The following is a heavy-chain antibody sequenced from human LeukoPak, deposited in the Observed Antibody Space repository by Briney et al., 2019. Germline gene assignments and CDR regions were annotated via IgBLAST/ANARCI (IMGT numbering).Heavy chain of an antibody. CDR1: GFTFSNYN. CDR3: ARKPTLAAAATFDY. J-gene: IGHJ4*02. Sequence: GGSLRLSCAASGFTFSNYNMNWVRQAPGKGLEWISNITSSGSRINYADSVKGRFIMSRDNAKNSLYLQMNSLRAEDTAVYYCARKPTLAAAATFDYWGQGTLVTVSS. CDR2: ITSSGSRI. V-gene: IGHV3-48*04. D-gene: IGHD6-13*01.